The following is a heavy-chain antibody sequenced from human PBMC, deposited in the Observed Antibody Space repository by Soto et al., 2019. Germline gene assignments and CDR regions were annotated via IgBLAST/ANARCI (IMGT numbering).Heavy chain of an antibody. CDR1: GASISGFY. J-gene: IGHJ5*02. CDR3: VRDGTKTLRDWFDP. D-gene: IGHD1-1*01. V-gene: IGHV4-4*07. Sequence: SETLSLTCTVSGASISGFYWSWIRKSAGKGLEWIGRISATATTDYNPSLKSRGLMSVDTSKKQFSLKLRSVTAADTAVYYCVRDGTKTLRDWFDPWGQGISVTVS. CDR2: ISATATT.